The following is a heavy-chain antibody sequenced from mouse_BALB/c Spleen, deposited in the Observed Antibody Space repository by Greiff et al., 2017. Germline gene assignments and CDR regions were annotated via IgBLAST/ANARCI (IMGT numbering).Heavy chain of an antibody. CDR1: GYTFTDYE. D-gene: IGHD2-3*01. V-gene: IGHV1-15*01. CDR2: IDPETGGT. J-gene: IGHJ4*01. CDR3: TRREGYYVYYAMDY. Sequence: QVQLQQSGAELVRPGASVTLSCKASGYTFTDYEMHWVKQTPVHGLEWIGAIDPETGGTAYNQKFKGKATLTADKSSSTAYMELRSLTSEDSAVYYCTRREGYYVYYAMDYWGQGTSVTVSS.